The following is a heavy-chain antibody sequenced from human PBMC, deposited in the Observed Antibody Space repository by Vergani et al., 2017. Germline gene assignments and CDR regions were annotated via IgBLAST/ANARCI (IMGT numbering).Heavy chain of an antibody. CDR2: ILPIFGTA. CDR1: GGTFSSYA. V-gene: IGHV1-69*01. J-gene: IGHJ6*02. CDR3: AREGCGSGGSCYYYYGMDV. D-gene: IGHD2-15*01. Sequence: QVQLVQSGAEVKKPGSSVKVSCKASGGTFSSYAISWVRQAPGQGLEWMGGILPIFGTANYAQKFQGRVTITADESTSTAYMELSSLRSEDTAVYYCAREGCGSGGSCYYYYGMDVWGQGTTVTVSS.